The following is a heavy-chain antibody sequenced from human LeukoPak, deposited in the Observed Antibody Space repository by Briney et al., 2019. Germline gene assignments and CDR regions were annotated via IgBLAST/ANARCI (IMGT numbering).Heavy chain of an antibody. CDR2: ISSNGGST. J-gene: IGHJ4*02. V-gene: IGHV3-64D*09. CDR1: GFTFSSYA. Sequence: GGSLRLSCSASGFTFSSYAMHWVRQAPGKGLEYVSAISSNGGSTYYADSVKGRFTISRDNSKNTLYLQMSSLRAEDTAVYYCARGWLVTTGGYWGQGTLVTVSS. D-gene: IGHD5-24*01. CDR3: ARGWLVTTGGY.